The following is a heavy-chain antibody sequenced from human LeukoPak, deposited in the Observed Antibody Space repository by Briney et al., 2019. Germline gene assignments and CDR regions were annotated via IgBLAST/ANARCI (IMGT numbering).Heavy chain of an antibody. Sequence: SETLSLTCAVYGGSFSGYYWSWIRQPPGKGLEWIGEINHSGSTNYNPSLKSRVTISVDTSKNQFSLKLSSVTAADTAVYYCARAPEYIYGGSPRPSFDYWGQGTLVTVSS. J-gene: IGHJ4*02. CDR3: ARAPEYIYGGSPRPSFDY. V-gene: IGHV4-34*01. CDR1: GGSFSGYY. CDR2: INHSGST. D-gene: IGHD3-16*01.